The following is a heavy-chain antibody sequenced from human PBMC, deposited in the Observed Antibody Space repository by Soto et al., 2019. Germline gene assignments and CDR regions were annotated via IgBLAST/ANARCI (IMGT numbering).Heavy chain of an antibody. CDR2: IWYDGSNK. V-gene: IGHV3-33*01. CDR3: AREHRPPYDFWRGYWSGFHY. J-gene: IGHJ4*02. CDR1: GFTFSSYG. D-gene: IGHD3-3*01. Sequence: PGGSLRLSCAASGFTFSSYGMHWVRQAPGKGLEWVAVIWYDGSNKYYADSVKGRFTISRDNSKNTLYLQMNSLRAEDTAVYYCAREHRPPYDFWRGYWSGFHYWGQGTLVTVSS.